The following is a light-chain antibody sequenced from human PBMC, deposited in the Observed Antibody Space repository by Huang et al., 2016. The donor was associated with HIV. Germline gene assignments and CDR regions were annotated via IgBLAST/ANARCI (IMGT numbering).Light chain of an antibody. V-gene: IGKV1-39*01. CDR2: ASS. CDR3: QQSYSAPPLT. Sequence: DIQMTQSPSSLSASVGDRVTITCRASQTISSYLNWYQQKPEKAPQLRIYASSSLQSGVPSRFSGSGSWTDCTLTISSLQPEDCATYYCQQSYSAPPLTFGGGTKVEI. J-gene: IGKJ4*01. CDR1: QTISSY.